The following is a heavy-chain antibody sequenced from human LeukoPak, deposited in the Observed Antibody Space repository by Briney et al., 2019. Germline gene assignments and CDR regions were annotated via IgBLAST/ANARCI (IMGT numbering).Heavy chain of an antibody. CDR3: ARGDVVLWFGELRLSSFHS. Sequence: SETLSLPCTVSGGCTGNYYWSWCRQSPGKGLDWLGFIYYRGITEYNSSLKSLASISIDTSTNQISLKLRSVTAADTAVYYCARGDVVLWFGELRLSSFHSWAQGNLVTVSS. CDR1: GGCTGNYY. CDR2: IYYRGIT. V-gene: IGHV4-59*13. D-gene: IGHD3-10*01. J-gene: IGHJ4*02.